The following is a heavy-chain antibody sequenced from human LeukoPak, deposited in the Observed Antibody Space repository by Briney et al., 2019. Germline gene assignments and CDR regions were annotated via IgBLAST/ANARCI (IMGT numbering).Heavy chain of an antibody. CDR1: GGSISSGGYY. CDR3: ARVVEDIVVVPAAMGNWFDP. D-gene: IGHD2-2*01. V-gene: IGHV4-31*03. CDR2: IYYSGST. Sequence: SQTLSLTCTVSGGSISSGGYYWSWIRQHPGKGLEWIGYIYYSGSTYYNPSLESRVTISVDTSKNQFSLKLSSVTAADTAVYYCARVVEDIVVVPAAMGNWFDPWGQGTLVTVSS. J-gene: IGHJ5*02.